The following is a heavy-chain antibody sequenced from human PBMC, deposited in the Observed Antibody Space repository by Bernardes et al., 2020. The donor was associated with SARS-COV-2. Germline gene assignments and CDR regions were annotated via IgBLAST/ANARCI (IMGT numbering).Heavy chain of an antibody. CDR2: IRSKASGGTT. CDR1: GFTFGDYA. D-gene: IGHD2-21*02. J-gene: IGHJ4*02. V-gene: IGHV3-49*03. Sequence: GGSLRLSCTASGFTFGDYALSWFRQAPGKGLEWVGFIRSKASGGTTEYAASVKGRFTISRDDSKSIAYLQMNSLKTEDTAMYYCTRGDMVVTPFDYWGYYWGQGTLVTVSS. CDR3: TRGDMVVTPFDYWGYY.